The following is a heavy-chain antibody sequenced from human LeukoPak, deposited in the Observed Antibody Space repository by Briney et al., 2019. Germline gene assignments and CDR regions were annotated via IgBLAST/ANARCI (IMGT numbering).Heavy chain of an antibody. D-gene: IGHD3-9*01. Sequence: GGSLRLSCAASGFTFSSYAMGWVRQAPGKGLEWVSAISGSGGSTYYADSVKGRFTISRDNSKNTLYLQMNSLRAEDTAVYYCAKTNRYFDWLPTPDYWGQGTLVTVFS. J-gene: IGHJ4*02. CDR1: GFTFSSYA. V-gene: IGHV3-23*01. CDR2: ISGSGGST. CDR3: AKTNRYFDWLPTPDY.